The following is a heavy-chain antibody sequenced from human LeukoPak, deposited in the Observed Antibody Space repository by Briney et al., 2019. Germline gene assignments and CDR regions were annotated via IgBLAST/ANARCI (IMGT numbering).Heavy chain of an antibody. CDR2: INSSSSYI. J-gene: IGHJ4*02. V-gene: IGHV3-21*01. CDR1: GFTFSSYS. D-gene: IGHD3-3*01. Sequence: GGSLRLSCAASGFTFSSYSRNWVRQAPGKGLEWVSSINSSSSYIYYADSVKGRFTTSRDNAKNSLHLQMNSLRAEDTAVYYCARSRAYDFWSDYLFDYWGQGTLVTVSS. CDR3: ARSRAYDFWSDYLFDY.